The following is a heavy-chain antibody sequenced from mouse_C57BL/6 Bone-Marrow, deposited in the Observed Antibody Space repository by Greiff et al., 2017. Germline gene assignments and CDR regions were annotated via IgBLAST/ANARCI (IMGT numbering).Heavy chain of an antibody. J-gene: IGHJ2*01. Sequence: VQLQQSGAELVRPGASVKLSCTASGFNIKDDYMHWVKQRPEQGLEWIGWIDPENGDTEYASKFQGKATITADTLSNTAYLQLSSLTSEDSAVYFCARERLAGFDYWGQGTTLTVSS. D-gene: IGHD2-13*01. CDR1: GFNIKDDY. CDR3: ARERLAGFDY. V-gene: IGHV14-4*01. CDR2: IDPENGDT.